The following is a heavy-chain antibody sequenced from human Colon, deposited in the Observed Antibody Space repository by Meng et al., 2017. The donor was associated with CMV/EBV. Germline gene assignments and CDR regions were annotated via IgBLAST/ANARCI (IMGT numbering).Heavy chain of an antibody. V-gene: IGHV6-1*01. Sequence: QVQLQQSGPGLVKPSQTLSLTCVIFGDSVSRDSAAWIWIRQSPSRGLEWLGRTYYRSKWFTDYAVSVKSRITINPYTSKNQVSLLLKSMTPEDTAMYYCVREGVAGYHYFDHWGHGTLVTVAS. CDR3: VREGVAGYHYFDH. J-gene: IGHJ4*01. D-gene: IGHD6-19*01. CDR1: GDSVSRDSAA. CDR2: TYYRSKWFT.